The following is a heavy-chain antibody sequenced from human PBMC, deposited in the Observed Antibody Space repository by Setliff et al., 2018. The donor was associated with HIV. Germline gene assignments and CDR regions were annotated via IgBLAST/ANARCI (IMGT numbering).Heavy chain of an antibody. J-gene: IGHJ4*01. V-gene: IGHV2-5*02. D-gene: IGHD3-10*01. CDR2: IYWDGDT. CDR3: AHVNSFRSVYFDS. Sequence: SGPKLVNPTETLTLTCAFSGFSLATDGVSLGWIRQPPGEGREGIALIYWDGDTRYNPSLKGRLTVTKATSNNLVVLMMSHMDPADTATYFCAHVNSFRSVYFDSWGKGMLVTVSS. CDR1: GFSLATDGVS.